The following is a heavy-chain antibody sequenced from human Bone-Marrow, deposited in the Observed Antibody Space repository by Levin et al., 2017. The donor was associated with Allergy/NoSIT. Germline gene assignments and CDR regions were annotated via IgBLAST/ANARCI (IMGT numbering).Heavy chain of an antibody. CDR2: LSGRGETT. CDR3: AKWVRGSDGGWFFDF. CDR1: GFTFSSYA. D-gene: IGHD3-16*01. V-gene: IGHV3-23*01. J-gene: IGHJ2*01. Sequence: GESLKISCAASGFTFSSYAVTWVRQAPGKGLEWISGLSGRGETTYYADSVKGRFTISRDNDKNTLFLQMNSLRTEDTALFYCAKWVRGSDGGWFFDFWGRGTLVTVSS.